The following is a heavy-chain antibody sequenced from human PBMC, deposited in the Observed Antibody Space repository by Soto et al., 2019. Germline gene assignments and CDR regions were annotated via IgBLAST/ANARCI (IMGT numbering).Heavy chain of an antibody. CDR2: IYYSGST. V-gene: IGHV4-39*01. J-gene: IGHJ4*02. CDR3: ARQLITIFGVVNIPFDY. Sequence: QLQLQESGPGLVKPSETLSLTCTVSGGSISSSSYYWGWIRQPPGKGLEWIGSIYYSGSTYYNPYLKSRVTISVDTSKNQFSLKLSSVTAADTAVYYCARQLITIFGVVNIPFDYWGQGTLVTVSS. CDR1: GGSISSSSYY. D-gene: IGHD3-3*01.